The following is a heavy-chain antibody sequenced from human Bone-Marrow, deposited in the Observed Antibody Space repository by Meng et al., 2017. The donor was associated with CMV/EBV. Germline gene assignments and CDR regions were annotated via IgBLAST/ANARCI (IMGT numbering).Heavy chain of an antibody. J-gene: IGHJ6*02. D-gene: IGHD6-6*01. CDR3: ARIKYSSSLSVYYYYGMYV. Sequence: SETLSLTCTVSGGSISSYYWSWIRQPPGKGLEWIEYIYYSGSTNYNPSLKSRVTISVDTSKNPFSLKLSSVTAADTAVYYCARIKYSSSLSVYYYYGMYVWGQGTTVTVSS. CDR2: IYYSGST. V-gene: IGHV4-59*01. CDR1: GGSISSYY.